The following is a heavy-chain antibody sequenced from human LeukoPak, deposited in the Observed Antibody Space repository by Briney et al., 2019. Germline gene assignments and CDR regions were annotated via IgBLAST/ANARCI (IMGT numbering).Heavy chain of an antibody. J-gene: IGHJ4*02. CDR3: ARVAEAAAFDS. Sequence: GGSLRLSCAASGFTFSKHGMNWVRQAPGKGLEWVSSISRNSRYIYYADSMRGRFTISRDNAKNSLYLQMNSLKPEDTAVYYCARVAEAAAFDSWGQGTLVTVSS. CDR1: GFTFSKHG. D-gene: IGHD6-13*01. V-gene: IGHV3-21*06. CDR2: ISRNSRYI.